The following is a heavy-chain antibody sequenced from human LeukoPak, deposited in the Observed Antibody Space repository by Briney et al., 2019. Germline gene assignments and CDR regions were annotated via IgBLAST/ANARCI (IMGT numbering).Heavy chain of an antibody. CDR3: ARDLRQQLVYYMDV. CDR2: IIPIFGTA. CDR1: GGTFSSYA. V-gene: IGHV1-69*05. D-gene: IGHD6-13*01. J-gene: IGHJ6*03. Sequence: GASVKVSCKASGGTFSSYATSWVRQAPGQGLEWMGGIIPIFGTANYAQKFQGRVTITTDESTSTAYMELSSLRSEDTAVYYCARDLRQQLVYYMDVWGKGTTVTVSS.